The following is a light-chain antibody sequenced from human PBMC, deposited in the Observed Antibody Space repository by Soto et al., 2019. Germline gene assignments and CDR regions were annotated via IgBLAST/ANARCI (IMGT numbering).Light chain of an antibody. J-gene: IGKJ1*01. CDR3: QQANSFPWT. Sequence: DIPMTQSPSSVSASVGDRVTITCRASQGIGSWLAWYQQKPGKAPNLLIYGALSLQSGVPSRFSGSGSGTDFTLTISSLQPEDLGTYYCQQANSFPWTFGQGTKVEIK. CDR2: GAL. CDR1: QGIGSW. V-gene: IGKV1-12*01.